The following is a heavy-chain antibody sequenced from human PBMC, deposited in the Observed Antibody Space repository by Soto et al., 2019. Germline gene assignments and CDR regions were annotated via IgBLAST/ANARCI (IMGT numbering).Heavy chain of an antibody. CDR3: ATYGDYYFDY. D-gene: IGHD4-17*01. Sequence: VSVKVSSNVSGYTLPELSMHWVRQAPGKGLERMGGFDPEDGETLYAQKFQGRVTMTEDTSTDTAYMKLSSLRSEDTAVYYCATYGDYYFDYWGQGTLVTVSS. CDR1: GYTLPELS. V-gene: IGHV1-24*01. CDR2: FDPEDGET. J-gene: IGHJ4*02.